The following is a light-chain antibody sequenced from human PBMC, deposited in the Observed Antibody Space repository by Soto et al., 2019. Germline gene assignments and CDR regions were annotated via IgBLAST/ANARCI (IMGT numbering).Light chain of an antibody. Sequence: QPVLTQSSSASASLGSSVKLTCTLSSGHSTYIIAWHQQQPGKAPRYLMKLEGSGTYNKGSGIPYRFSGSSSGADRYLTISNLQSEDEADYYCETWDRDSRVFGGGTKLTVL. CDR3: ETWDRDSRV. CDR2: LEGSGTY. J-gene: IGLJ3*02. V-gene: IGLV4-60*03. CDR1: SGHSTYI.